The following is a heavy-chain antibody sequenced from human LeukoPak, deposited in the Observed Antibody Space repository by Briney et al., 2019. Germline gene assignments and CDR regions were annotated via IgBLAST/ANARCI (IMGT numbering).Heavy chain of an antibody. CDR2: IRSKANSYAT. CDR3: TTIAVAGLVDY. V-gene: IGHV3-73*01. CDR1: GFTFSGSA. Sequence: GGSLRLSCAASGFTFSGSAMLCVRQASGKGLEWVGRIRSKANSYATAYAASVKGRFTISRDDSKNTAYLQMNSLKTEDTAVYYCTTIAVAGLVDYWGQGTLVTVSS. D-gene: IGHD6-19*01. J-gene: IGHJ4*02.